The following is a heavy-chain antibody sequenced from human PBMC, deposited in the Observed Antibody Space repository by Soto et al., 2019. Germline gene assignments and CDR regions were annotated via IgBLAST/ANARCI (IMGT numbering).Heavy chain of an antibody. CDR1: GGSFSGYY. J-gene: IGHJ6*02. CDR3: ARGGVAAAGTLFGYYYGMDV. D-gene: IGHD6-13*01. CDR2: INHSGST. Sequence: SETLSLTCAVYGGSFSGYYWSWIRQPPGKGLEWIGEINHSGSTNYNPSLKSRVTISVDTSKNQFSLKLSSVTAADTAVYYCARGGVAAAGTLFGYYYGMDVWGQGTTVTVSS. V-gene: IGHV4-34*01.